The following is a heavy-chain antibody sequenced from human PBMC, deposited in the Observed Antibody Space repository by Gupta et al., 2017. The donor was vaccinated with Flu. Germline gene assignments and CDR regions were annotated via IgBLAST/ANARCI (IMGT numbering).Heavy chain of an antibody. V-gene: IGHV4-34*01. CDR3: ARDGDEVRNQQRRGEHIFDY. D-gene: IGHD6-19*01. CDR1: GGSFSGYY. CDR2: ITHSGSN. J-gene: IGHJ4*02. Sequence: QVQLQQWGAGLLKPSETLSLTCAVYGGSFSGYYWSWIRQPPGKGLEWIGEITHSGSNNYKPSIKSRGTRSVDTSKKQLALKRSAGTAADTAVYYWARDGDEVRNQQRRGEHIFDYGGQGTLVTVSS.